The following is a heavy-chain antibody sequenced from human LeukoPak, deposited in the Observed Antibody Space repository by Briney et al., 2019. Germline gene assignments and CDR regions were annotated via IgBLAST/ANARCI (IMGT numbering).Heavy chain of an antibody. D-gene: IGHD3-22*01. CDR1: GFTFDDYA. CDR3: ARDSISSSGAFDI. Sequence: PGRSLRLSCAASGFTFDDYAMQWVRQAPGKGLEWVSGISWNSGTIGYADSVKGRFTISRDNAKNSLYLQMNSLRAENTALYYCARDSISSSGAFDIWGQGTMVTVFS. V-gene: IGHV3-9*01. CDR2: ISWNSGTI. J-gene: IGHJ3*02.